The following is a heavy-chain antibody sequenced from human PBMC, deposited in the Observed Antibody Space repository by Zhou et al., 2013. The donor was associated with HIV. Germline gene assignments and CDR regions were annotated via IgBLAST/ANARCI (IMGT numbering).Heavy chain of an antibody. D-gene: IGHD2-2*01. J-gene: IGHJ5*02. V-gene: IGHV1-69*06. Sequence: QVELVQSGAAVKKPGASVTVSCKASGYNFATSGITWVRQAPGQGLEWMGGIIPIFGTANYAQKFQGRVTITADKSTSTAYMELSSLRSEDTAVYYCASLVVPAATDGRWFDPWGQGTLVTVSS. CDR2: IIPIFGTA. CDR3: ASLVVPAATDGRWFDP. CDR1: GYNFATSG.